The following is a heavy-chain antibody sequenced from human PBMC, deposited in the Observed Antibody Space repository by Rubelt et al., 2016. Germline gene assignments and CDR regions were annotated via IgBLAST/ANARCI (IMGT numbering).Heavy chain of an antibody. CDR2: ISSSSSYI. V-gene: IGHV3-21*04. Sequence: RGGLEWVSSISSSSSYIYYADSVKGRFTISRDNSKNTLYLQTNSLRAEDTAVYYCARALWIQLWLLGMDVWGQGTTVTVSS. J-gene: IGHJ6*02. CDR3: ARALWIQLWLLGMDV. D-gene: IGHD5-18*01.